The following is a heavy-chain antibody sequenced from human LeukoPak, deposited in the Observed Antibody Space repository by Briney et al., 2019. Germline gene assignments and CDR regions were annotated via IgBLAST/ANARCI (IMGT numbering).Heavy chain of an antibody. Sequence: ASVKVSCKASGYTFTSYYMHWVRQAPGQGLEWMGIINPSGGSTSCAQKFQGRVTMIRDTSTSTVYMELSSLRSEDTAVYYCARAAARRFDYWGQGTLVTVSS. D-gene: IGHD6-6*01. CDR1: GYTFTSYY. V-gene: IGHV1-46*01. CDR2: INPSGGST. J-gene: IGHJ4*02. CDR3: ARAAARRFDY.